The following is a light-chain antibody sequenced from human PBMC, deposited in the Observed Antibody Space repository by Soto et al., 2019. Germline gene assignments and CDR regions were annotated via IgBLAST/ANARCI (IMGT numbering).Light chain of an antibody. V-gene: IGKV1-39*01. J-gene: IGKJ2*01. Sequence: DIQMTQSPSSLSASVGDRVTITCRASQSISSYLNWYQQKPGKAPKLLIYAASSLQSGVPSRFSGSGSGTDFTLTISSLQPEDFATDYCQQSYSTPHTFGHGTKLEIK. CDR1: QSISSY. CDR3: QQSYSTPHT. CDR2: AAS.